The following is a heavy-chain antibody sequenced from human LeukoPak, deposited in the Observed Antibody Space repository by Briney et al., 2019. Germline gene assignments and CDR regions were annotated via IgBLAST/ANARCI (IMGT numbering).Heavy chain of an antibody. CDR1: GFTFSNFW. CDR3: ARSYHPLVTMVRGVISDYFDY. J-gene: IGHJ4*02. V-gene: IGHV3-7*01. D-gene: IGHD3-10*01. Sequence: GGSLRLSCAASGFTFSNFWMSWVRQVPGKGLEWVANIKQDGSEKYYVDSVKGRFTISRDNAKNSLYLQMNSLRAEDTAVYYCARSYHPLVTMVRGVISDYFDYWGQGTLVTVS. CDR2: IKQDGSEK.